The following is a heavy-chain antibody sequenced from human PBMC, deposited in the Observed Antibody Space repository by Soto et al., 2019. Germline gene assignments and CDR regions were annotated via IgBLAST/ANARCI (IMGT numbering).Heavy chain of an antibody. CDR2: IKQDGSEK. CDR3: ASDRTIFGVVIMDS. J-gene: IGHJ4*02. CDR1: GFTFSSYW. D-gene: IGHD3-3*01. Sequence: EVQLVESGGGLVQPGGSLRLSCAASGFTFSSYWMSWVRQAPGKGLEWVANIKQDGSEKYYVDSVKGRFTISRDNAKNSLYLQMNSLRAEDTAVYYCASDRTIFGVVIMDSWGQGTLVTVSS. V-gene: IGHV3-7*05.